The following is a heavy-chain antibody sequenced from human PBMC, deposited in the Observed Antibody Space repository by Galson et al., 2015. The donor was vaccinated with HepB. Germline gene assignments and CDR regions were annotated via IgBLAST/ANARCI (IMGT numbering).Heavy chain of an antibody. V-gene: IGHV3-23*01. Sequence: SLRLSCAASGFTFSSYAMSWVRQAPGKGLEWVSGISGSGGSTFYADSVKGRFTISRDNSKNTLFLQMNSLRAEDTALYYCAKDSEGYSGYLDYWGQGTLVTVSS. D-gene: IGHD5-12*01. CDR3: AKDSEGYSGYLDY. CDR2: ISGSGGST. J-gene: IGHJ4*02. CDR1: GFTFSSYA.